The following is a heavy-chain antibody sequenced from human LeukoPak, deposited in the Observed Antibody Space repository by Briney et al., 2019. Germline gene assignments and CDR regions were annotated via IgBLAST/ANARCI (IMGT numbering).Heavy chain of an antibody. CDR3: ARYSSGDRGYFDY. V-gene: IGHV4-61*02. D-gene: IGHD6-19*01. Sequence: SETLSLTCTVSGGSISSGSYYWSWIRQPAGKGLEWIGRSYTSGSTNYNPSLKSRVTISVDTSKNQFSLKLTSVTAADTAVYYCARYSSGDRGYFDYWGQGTLVTVSS. CDR1: GGSISSGSYY. J-gene: IGHJ4*02. CDR2: SYTSGST.